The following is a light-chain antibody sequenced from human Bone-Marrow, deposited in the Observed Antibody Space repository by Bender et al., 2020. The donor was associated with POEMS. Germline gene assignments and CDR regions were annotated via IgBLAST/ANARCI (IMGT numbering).Light chain of an antibody. Sequence: SALTQPPSASGSPGQSITISCTGTSSDVGGYNYVSWYQQHPGKAPKLMIYDVSNRPSGVPDRFSGSKSGNTASLTISGRQAEDEADYYCSSHTRSSTKVFGGGTKVTVL. V-gene: IGLV2-14*03. J-gene: IGLJ2*01. CDR1: SSDVGGYNY. CDR3: SSHTRSSTKV. CDR2: DVS.